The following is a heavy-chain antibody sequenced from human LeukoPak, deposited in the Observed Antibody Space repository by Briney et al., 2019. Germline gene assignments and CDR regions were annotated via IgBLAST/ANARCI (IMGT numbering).Heavy chain of an antibody. D-gene: IGHD6-6*01. CDR3: ARVSSSSSPNDAFDI. Sequence: PGGSLRLSCAASGFTFSSYSMKWVRQAPGKGLEWVSSISRSSSYIYYADSVKGRFTISRDNAKNSLYLQMNSLRAEDTAVYYCARVSSSSSPNDAFDIWGQGTMVTVSS. CDR2: ISRSSSYI. V-gene: IGHV3-21*01. CDR1: GFTFSSYS. J-gene: IGHJ3*02.